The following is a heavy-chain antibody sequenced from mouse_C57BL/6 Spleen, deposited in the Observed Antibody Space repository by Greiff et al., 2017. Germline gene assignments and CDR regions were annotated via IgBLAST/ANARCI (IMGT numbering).Heavy chain of an antibody. CDR2: IAPANGDT. D-gene: IGHD2-4*01. CDR1: GFNIKDDY. Sequence: VQLQQSGAELVRPGASVKLSCTASGFNIKDDYMHWVKQRPEQGLEWIGWIAPANGDTEYASKFQGKATITADTSSNTAYLQLSSLTSEDTAVYYCTTGDYPYWYFDVWGTGTTVTVSS. V-gene: IGHV14-4*01. CDR3: TTGDYPYWYFDV. J-gene: IGHJ1*03.